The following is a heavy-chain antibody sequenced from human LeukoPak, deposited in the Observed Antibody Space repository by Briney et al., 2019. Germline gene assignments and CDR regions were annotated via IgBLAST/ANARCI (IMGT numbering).Heavy chain of an antibody. CDR2: INSDGSST. D-gene: IGHD3-16*01. Sequence: PGGSLRLSCAASGFTFSSYWMHWVRQAPGKGLVWVSRINSDGSSTSYADSVKGRFTISRDNAKNTLYLQMNSLRAEDTAVYYCARNYGYVQPFDYWGQGTPVTVSS. J-gene: IGHJ4*02. V-gene: IGHV3-74*01. CDR3: ARNYGYVQPFDY. CDR1: GFTFSSYW.